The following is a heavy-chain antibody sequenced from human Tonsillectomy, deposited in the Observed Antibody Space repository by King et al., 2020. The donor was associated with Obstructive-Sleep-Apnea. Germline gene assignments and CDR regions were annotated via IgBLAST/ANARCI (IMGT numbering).Heavy chain of an antibody. CDR3: ARDLYNWNTFDY. CDR1: GFTFSSYS. D-gene: IGHD1/OR15-1a*01. V-gene: IGHV3-48*01. J-gene: IGHJ4*02. CDR2: ISSRSSTL. Sequence: VQLVESGGGLVQPGGSLRLSCAASGFTFSSYSMNWVRQAPGKGLEWVSYISSRSSTLYYADSVKGRFTISRDNAKNSLYLQMNSLRAEDTAVYYCARDLYNWNTFDYWGQGTLVTVSS.